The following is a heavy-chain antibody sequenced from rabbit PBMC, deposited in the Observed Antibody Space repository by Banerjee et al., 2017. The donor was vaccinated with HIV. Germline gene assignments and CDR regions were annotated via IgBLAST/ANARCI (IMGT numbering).Heavy chain of an antibody. CDR3: VRDGFGTGPDDDL. CDR2: INTSSGNT. Sequence: QSVEESGGDLVKPGGTLTLTCKASGFDFSSNAMSWVRQAPGKGLEWIACINTSSGNTVYANWAKGRFTISKTSSTTVTLQMTSLTAADTATYFCVRDGFGTGPDDDLWGPGTLVT. CDR1: GFDFSSNA. D-gene: IGHD7-1*01. J-gene: IGHJ4*01. V-gene: IGHV1S40*01.